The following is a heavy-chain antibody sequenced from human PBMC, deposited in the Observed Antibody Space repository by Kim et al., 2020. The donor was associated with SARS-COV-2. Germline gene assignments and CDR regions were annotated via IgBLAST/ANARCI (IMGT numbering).Heavy chain of an antibody. Sequence: SETLSLTCTVSGASISSSTYYWGWIRQPPGKGLEWIATIYYGSTTYYNPSLQSRVTISVDSSKSQFSLKLDSVTAADTAVYYCATGSQGYGDHPLDAFD. J-gene: IGHJ3*02. D-gene: IGHD5-12*01. V-gene: IGHV4-39*01. CDR2: IYYGSTT. CDR1: GASISSSTYY. CDR3: ATGSQGYGDHPLDAFD.